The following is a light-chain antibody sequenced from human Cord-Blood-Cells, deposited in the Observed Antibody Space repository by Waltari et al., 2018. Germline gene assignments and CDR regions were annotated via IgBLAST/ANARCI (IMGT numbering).Light chain of an antibody. CDR1: KLGDKY. V-gene: IGLV3-1*01. Sequence: SYELTQPPSVSVSPGQKASLTCSGDKLGDKYARWYQQKPGQSPVLVIYQDSKRPSGFPGRFAGSNSGNTATLTISGTQAMDEADYYCQAWDSSTYVYGTWNKVTVL. CDR2: QDS. J-gene: IGLJ1*01. CDR3: QAWDSSTYV.